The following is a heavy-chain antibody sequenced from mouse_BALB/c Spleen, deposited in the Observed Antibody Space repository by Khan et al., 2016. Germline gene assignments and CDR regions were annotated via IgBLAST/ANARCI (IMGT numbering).Heavy chain of an antibody. CDR2: ISYSGST. J-gene: IGHJ4*01. CDR3: AKGYAMDY. CDR1: GYSITSDYA. Sequence: EVQLQESGPGLVKPSQSLSLTCTVTGYSITSDYAWNWIRQFPGNKLEWMGYISYSGSTSYNPSLKSRISITRDTSKNQFSLQLNSVTTEDTATYYCAKGYAMDYWGQGTSVTVSS. V-gene: IGHV3-2*02.